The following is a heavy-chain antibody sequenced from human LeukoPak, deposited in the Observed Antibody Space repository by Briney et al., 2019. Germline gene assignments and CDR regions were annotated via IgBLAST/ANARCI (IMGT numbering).Heavy chain of an antibody. CDR3: ARDMGKSYYDFWSGYSDPAFDI. D-gene: IGHD3-3*01. V-gene: IGHV4-39*07. CDR2: IYHSGST. Sequence: SETLSLTCTVSGGSISSSSYYWGWIRQPPGKGLEWIGSIYHSGSTYYNPSLKSRVTISVDRSKNQFSLKLSSVTAADTAVYYCARDMGKSYYDFWSGYSDPAFDIWGQGTMVTVSS. J-gene: IGHJ3*02. CDR1: GGSISSSSYY.